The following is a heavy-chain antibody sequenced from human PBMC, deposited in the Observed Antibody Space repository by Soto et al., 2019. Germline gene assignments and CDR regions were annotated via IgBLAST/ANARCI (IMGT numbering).Heavy chain of an antibody. CDR1: GYTFTGYY. D-gene: IGHD6-13*01. CDR3: ARADSSSWSSYYYYGMDV. V-gene: IGHV1-2*04. Sequence: ASVKVSCKASGYTFTGYYMHWVRQAPGQGLEWMGWINPNSGGTNYAQKFQGWVTMTRDTSISTAYMELSRLRSDDTAVYYCARADSSSWSSYYYYGMDVWGQGTTVTVYS. J-gene: IGHJ6*02. CDR2: INPNSGGT.